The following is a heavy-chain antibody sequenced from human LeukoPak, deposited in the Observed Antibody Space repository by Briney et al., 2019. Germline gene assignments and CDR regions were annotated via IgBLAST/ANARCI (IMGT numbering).Heavy chain of an antibody. CDR1: GFTFRSYD. CDR2: IGTAGEI. D-gene: IGHD6-13*01. J-gene: IGHJ2*01. CDR3: ARAAYSSTWYSRYFDL. V-gene: IGHV3-13*01. Sequence: GGSLRLSCAASGFTFRSYDMHWVRQATGKGLEWVSGIGTAGEIYYPGSVKGRFTISRENAKNSLYLQMNSLRAGDTAVYYCARAAYSSTWYSRYFDLWGRGTLVTVSP.